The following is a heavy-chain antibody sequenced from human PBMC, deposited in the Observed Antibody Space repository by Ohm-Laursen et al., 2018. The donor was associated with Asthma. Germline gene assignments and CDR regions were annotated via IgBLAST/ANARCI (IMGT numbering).Heavy chain of an antibody. Sequence: ASVKVSCKASGYTFTSYYMHWVRQAPGQGLEWMGWINPNSGGTNYAQKFQGWVTMTRDTSISTAYMELSRLRSDDTAVYYCARGHSFFGVVIMPTFDYWGQGTLVTVSS. J-gene: IGHJ4*02. CDR2: INPNSGGT. V-gene: IGHV1-2*04. CDR1: GYTFTSYY. CDR3: ARGHSFFGVVIMPTFDY. D-gene: IGHD3-3*01.